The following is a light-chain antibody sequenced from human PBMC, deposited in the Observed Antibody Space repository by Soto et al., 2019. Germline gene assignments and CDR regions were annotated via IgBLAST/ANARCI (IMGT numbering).Light chain of an antibody. CDR1: QTVSSDY. J-gene: IGKJ1*01. Sequence: EIVLTQSPATLSLSPGERATLSCRANQTVSSDYLAWYQQRPGQAPSLLIYGASSRASGVPDRFSGSGSGTDFTLTISRLEPEDFALYYCQQYGNSPGTFGQGTKVDIK. CDR3: QQYGNSPGT. CDR2: GAS. V-gene: IGKV3-20*01.